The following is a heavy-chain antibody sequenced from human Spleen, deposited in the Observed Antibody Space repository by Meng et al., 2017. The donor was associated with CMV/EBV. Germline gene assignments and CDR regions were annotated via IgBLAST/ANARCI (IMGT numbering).Heavy chain of an antibody. J-gene: IGHJ4*02. D-gene: IGHD2-8*02. Sequence: SETLSLTCAISGDNVSSDSAAWNWIRQSPSRGLEWLGRTYYRSKWFYDYAVSLTGRITINPDTSKNQFSLHLNSVTPEDTAVYYCATEGVIPNTGLDYWGQGTLVTVSS. CDR1: GDNVSSDSAA. V-gene: IGHV6-1*01. CDR2: TYYRSKWFY. CDR3: ATEGVIPNTGLDY.